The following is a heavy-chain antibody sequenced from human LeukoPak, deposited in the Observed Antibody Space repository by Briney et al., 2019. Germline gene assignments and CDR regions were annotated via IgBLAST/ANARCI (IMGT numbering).Heavy chain of an antibody. CDR2: INPNSGGT. CDR1: GYTFTGYY. CDR3: ARDLERYYDLEGRSGY. Sequence: ASVKVSCKASGYTFTGYYMHWVRQAPGQGLEWMGWINPNSGGTNYAQKFQGRVTMTRDTSISTAYMELSRLRSDDTAVYYYARDLERYYDLEGRSGYWGQGTLVTVSS. D-gene: IGHD3-3*01. V-gene: IGHV1-2*02. J-gene: IGHJ4*02.